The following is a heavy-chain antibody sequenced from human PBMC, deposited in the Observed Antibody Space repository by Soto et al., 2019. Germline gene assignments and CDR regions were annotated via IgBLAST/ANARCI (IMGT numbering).Heavy chain of an antibody. CDR3: ARLLGGMGSSSRLAWFDP. D-gene: IGHD6-6*01. Sequence: SETLSLTCTVSGGSISSYYWSWIRQPPGKGLEWIGYIYYSGSTNYNPSLKSRVTISVDTSKNQFSLKLSSVTAADTAVYYCARLLGGMGSSSRLAWFDPWGQGTLVTVSS. CDR1: GGSISSYY. CDR2: IYYSGST. J-gene: IGHJ5*02. V-gene: IGHV4-59*01.